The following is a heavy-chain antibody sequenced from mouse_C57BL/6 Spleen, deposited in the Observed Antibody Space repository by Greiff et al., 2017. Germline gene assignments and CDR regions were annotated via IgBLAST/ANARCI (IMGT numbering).Heavy chain of an antibody. CDR1: GYSITSGYY. D-gene: IGHD4-1*01. V-gene: IGHV3-6*01. Sequence: VQLQESGPGLVKPSQSLSLTCSVTGYSITSGYYWNWIRQFPGNKLEWMGYISYDGSNNYNPSLKNRISITRDTYKNQFFLKLNSVTTEDTATYYCAREGHWGGAMDYWGQGTSVTVSS. CDR2: ISYDGSN. J-gene: IGHJ4*01. CDR3: AREGHWGGAMDY.